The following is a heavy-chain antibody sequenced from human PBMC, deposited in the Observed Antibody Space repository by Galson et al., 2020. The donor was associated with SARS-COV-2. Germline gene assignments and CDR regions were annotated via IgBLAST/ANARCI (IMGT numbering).Heavy chain of an antibody. CDR3: AKDSRYDFWSGYYFDY. CDR1: GFTFSSYA. Sequence: GGSLRLSCAASGFTFSSYAMSWVRQAPGKGLEWVSAISGSGGSTYYADSVKGRFTISRDNSKNTLYLQMNSLRAEDTAVYYCAKDSRYDFWSGYYFDYWGQGTLFTVSS. CDR2: ISGSGGST. J-gene: IGHJ4*02. V-gene: IGHV3-23*01. D-gene: IGHD3-3*01.